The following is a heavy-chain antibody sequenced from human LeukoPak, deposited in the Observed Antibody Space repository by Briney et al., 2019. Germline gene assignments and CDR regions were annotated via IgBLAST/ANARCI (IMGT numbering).Heavy chain of an antibody. CDR2: IYYSGST. D-gene: IGHD3-22*01. J-gene: IGHJ4*02. V-gene: IGHV4-39*01. CDR1: GGSISSSSYY. CDR3: ASRPITMIVVVNGDY. Sequence: PSETLSLTCTVSGGSISSSSYYWGWIRQPPGKGLEWIGSIYYSGSTCYNPSLKSRVTISVDTSKNQFSLKLSSVTAADTAVYYCASRPITMIVVVNGDYWGQGTLVTVSS.